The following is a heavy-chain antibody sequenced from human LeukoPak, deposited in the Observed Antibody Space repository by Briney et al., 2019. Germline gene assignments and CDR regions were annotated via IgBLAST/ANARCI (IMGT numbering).Heavy chain of an antibody. J-gene: IGHJ4*02. CDR3: ARERAVAGEYYFDY. CDR2: IYYSGST. Sequence: PSETLSLTCTVSGGSISSYYWSWIRQPPGKGLEWIGHIYYSGSTNYNPSLKSRVTISVDTSKNQFSLKLSSVTAADTAVYYCARERAVAGEYYFDYWGQGTLVTVSS. V-gene: IGHV4-59*01. D-gene: IGHD6-19*01. CDR1: GGSISSYY.